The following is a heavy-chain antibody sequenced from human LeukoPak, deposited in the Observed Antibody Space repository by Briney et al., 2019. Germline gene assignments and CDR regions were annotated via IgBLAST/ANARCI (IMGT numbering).Heavy chain of an antibody. CDR1: GFTFSSYG. D-gene: IGHD5-12*01. CDR3: ANRLSGPADY. Sequence: GGSLRLSCAASGFTFSSYGMHWVRQAPGKGLEWVAVISYDGSNKYYADSVKGRFTISRDNSKNTLYLQMNSPRAEDTAVYYCANRLSGPADYWGQGTLVTVSS. J-gene: IGHJ4*02. CDR2: ISYDGSNK. V-gene: IGHV3-30*18.